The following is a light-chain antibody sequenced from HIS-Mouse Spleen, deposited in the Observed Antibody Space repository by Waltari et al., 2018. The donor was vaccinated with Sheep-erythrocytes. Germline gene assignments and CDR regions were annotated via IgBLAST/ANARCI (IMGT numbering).Light chain of an antibody. CDR2: EVS. CDR1: SSDVGGYNY. Sequence: QSALTQPPSASGSPGQSVTISCTGTSSDVGGYNYVSWYQQHPGKAPKLMIYEVSKRPSGVPDRFSGYKSGNTASLTVSGLQAEDEADYYCSSYAGSNNWVFDGGTKLTVL. CDR3: SSYAGSNNWV. J-gene: IGLJ3*02. V-gene: IGLV2-8*01.